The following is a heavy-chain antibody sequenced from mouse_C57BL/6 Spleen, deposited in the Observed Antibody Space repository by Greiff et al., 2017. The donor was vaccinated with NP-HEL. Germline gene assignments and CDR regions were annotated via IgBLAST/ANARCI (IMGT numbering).Heavy chain of an antibody. CDR2: IRSKSNNYAT. V-gene: IGHV10-1*01. J-gene: IGHJ4*01. CDR1: GFSFNTYA. D-gene: IGHD1-1*01. Sequence: EVKLMESGGGLVQPKGSLKLSCAASGFSFNTYAMNWVRQAPGKGLEWVARIRSKSNNYATYYADSVKDRFTISRDDSESMLYLQMNNLKTEDTAMYYCVRDGSSFPYYAMDYWGQGTSVTVSS. CDR3: VRDGSSFPYYAMDY.